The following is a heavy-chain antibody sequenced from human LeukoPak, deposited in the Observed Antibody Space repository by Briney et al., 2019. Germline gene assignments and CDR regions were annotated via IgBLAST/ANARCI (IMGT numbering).Heavy chain of an antibody. Sequence: PGGSLRLSCAASGFTFSSYWMHWVRQAPGKGLVWVSGIKSDGSSTNYADSVKGRFTISRDNAKNTLYLQMNSLRAEDTAVYSCVGDRYSGPEYWGQGTLVTVSS. CDR3: VGDRYSGPEY. CDR1: GFTFSSYW. CDR2: IKSDGSST. D-gene: IGHD5-12*01. V-gene: IGHV3-74*01. J-gene: IGHJ4*02.